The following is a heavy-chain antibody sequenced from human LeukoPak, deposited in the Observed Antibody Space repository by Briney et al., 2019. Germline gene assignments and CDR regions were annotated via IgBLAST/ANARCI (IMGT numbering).Heavy chain of an antibody. CDR3: ARLGRDLELKYFSL. Sequence: PSETLSLNCTVSGGSISSSSYSWAWIRQSPGKGLEWTGSISPRGNTYYDLTLKSRVTISVDTSKNQFSLKLSSVTATDTAVYYCARLGRDLELKYFSLWGQGSLVTVSS. J-gene: IGHJ4*02. D-gene: IGHD1-26*01. CDR1: GGSISSSSYS. CDR2: ISPRGNT. V-gene: IGHV4-39*01.